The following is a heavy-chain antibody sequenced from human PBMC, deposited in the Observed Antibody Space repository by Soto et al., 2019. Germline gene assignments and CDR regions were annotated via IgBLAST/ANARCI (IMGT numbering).Heavy chain of an antibody. CDR1: GFSFSAYY. D-gene: IGHD3-10*01. CDR3: SRENWFQDY. CDR2: IKSDGSEQ. Sequence: GSLRLSCAASGFSFSAYYMTWVRQAPGKGLEWVASIKSDGSEQYYVDSVKGRFTISRDNAKNSLYLQMNSLRAGDTGLYYCSRENWFQDYWGQGTLVTVSS. J-gene: IGHJ4*02. V-gene: IGHV3-7*03.